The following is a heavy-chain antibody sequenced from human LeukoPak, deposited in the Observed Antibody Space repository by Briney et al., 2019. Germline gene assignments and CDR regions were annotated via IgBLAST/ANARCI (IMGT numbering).Heavy chain of an antibody. J-gene: IGHJ5*02. V-gene: IGHV1-24*01. Sequence: ASVKVSCKVSGYTLTELSMHWVRQAPGKGLEWMGGFDPEDGETIYAQKFQGRVTMTEDTSTDTAYMELSSLRSEDTAVYYCATGDSSGWYKNWFDPWGQGTLVTVSS. CDR3: ATGDSSGWYKNWFDP. CDR2: FDPEDGET. CDR1: GYTLTELS. D-gene: IGHD6-19*01.